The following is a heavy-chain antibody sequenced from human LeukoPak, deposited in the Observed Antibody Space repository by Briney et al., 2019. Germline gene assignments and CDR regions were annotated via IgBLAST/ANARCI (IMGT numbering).Heavy chain of an antibody. J-gene: IGHJ4*02. V-gene: IGHV3-48*03. CDR2: ISTTGTTV. CDR1: GFTFSTYD. D-gene: IGHD3-10*01. Sequence: GGSLRLSCAASGFTFSTYDMNWVRQAPGKGLEWVSHISTTGTTVYYADSVKGRFTISRDNAKNSLYLQMNSLRVEDTAVYYCARRGFDYWGQGTLVTVSS. CDR3: ARRGFDY.